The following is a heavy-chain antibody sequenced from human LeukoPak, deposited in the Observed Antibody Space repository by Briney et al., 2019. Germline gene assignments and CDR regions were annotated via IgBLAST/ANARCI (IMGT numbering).Heavy chain of an antibody. Sequence: SSETLSLTCTVSGGSISSSSFYWGWIRQPPGKGLEWIGTIFYSGSTYYNPSLRSRVTMSVDTSKNQFSLRLSSVTAADTAVYYCARQGYISGQGFRNNWFDPWGQGSLVTVSS. CDR1: GGSISSSSFY. CDR3: ARQGYISGQGFRNNWFDP. V-gene: IGHV4-39*01. J-gene: IGHJ5*02. D-gene: IGHD6-19*01. CDR2: IFYSGST.